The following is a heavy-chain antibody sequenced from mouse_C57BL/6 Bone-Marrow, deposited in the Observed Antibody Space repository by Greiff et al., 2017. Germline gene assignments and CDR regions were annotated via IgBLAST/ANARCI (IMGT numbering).Heavy chain of an antibody. CDR1: GYTFTSYD. V-gene: IGHV1-85*01. CDR2: IYPRDGST. Sequence: QVQLQQSGPELVKPGASVKLSCKASGYTFTSYDINWVKQRHGQGLVWIGWIYPRDGSTKYNEKFKGKATLTVDTSSSTAYMELHSLTSEDAAVYFWARYRSSWYYAMDYWGQGTSVTVSS. J-gene: IGHJ4*01. CDR3: ARYRSSWYYAMDY. D-gene: IGHD1-1*01.